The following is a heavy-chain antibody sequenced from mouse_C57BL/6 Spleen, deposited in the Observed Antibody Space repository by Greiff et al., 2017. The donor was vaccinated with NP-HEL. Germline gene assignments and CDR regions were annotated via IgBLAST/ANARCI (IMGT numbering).Heavy chain of an antibody. CDR3: ARKGYCDFDY. D-gene: IGHD2-14*01. CDR1: GYTFTSYW. CDR2: IDPSDSYT. Sequence: QVQLKQPGAELVKPGASVKLSCKASGYTFTSYWMQWVKQRPGQGLEWIGEIDPSDSYTNYNQKFKGKATLTVDTSSSTAYMQLSSLTSEDSAVYYCARKGYCDFDYWGQGTTLTVSS. J-gene: IGHJ2*01. V-gene: IGHV1-50*01.